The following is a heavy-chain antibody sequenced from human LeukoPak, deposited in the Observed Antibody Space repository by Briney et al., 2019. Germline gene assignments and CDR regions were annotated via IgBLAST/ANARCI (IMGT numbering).Heavy chain of an antibody. Sequence: SETLSLTCTVSGGSISGFYWSWIRQPPGKGLEWIGYMDKSGGTTYNPSLKSRVTISVDTSKNQFSLKLSSVTAADTAVYYCARQGDMTLFDYWGQGTLVTVSS. J-gene: IGHJ4*02. CDR3: ARQGDMTLFDY. CDR1: GGSISGFY. V-gene: IGHV4-59*08. D-gene: IGHD3-16*01. CDR2: MDKSGGT.